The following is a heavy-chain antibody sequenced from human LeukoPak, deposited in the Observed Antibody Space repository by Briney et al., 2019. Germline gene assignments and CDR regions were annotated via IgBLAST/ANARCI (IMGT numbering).Heavy chain of an antibody. CDR2: IKQDGSEK. CDR1: GFPFSRFW. J-gene: IGHJ4*02. V-gene: IGHV3-7*05. D-gene: IGHD5-12*01. Sequence: GGSLRLSCAASGFPFSRFWMSWVRQAPGKGLEGVASIKQDGSEKYYVDTVKGRFTISRDNAKNSLYLQMNSLRADDTAVYYCARESEWLRNFDYWGQGTLVTVSS. CDR3: ARESEWLRNFDY.